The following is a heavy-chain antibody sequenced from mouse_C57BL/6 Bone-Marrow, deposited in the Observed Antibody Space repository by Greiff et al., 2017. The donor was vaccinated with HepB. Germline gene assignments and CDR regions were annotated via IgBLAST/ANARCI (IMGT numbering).Heavy chain of an antibody. CDR3: ARSTVVATDWYFDV. J-gene: IGHJ1*03. CDR1: GFTFSSYA. CDR2: ISDGGSYT. Sequence: EVKLMESGGGLVKPGGSLKLSCAASGFTFSSYAMSWVRQTPEKRLEWVATISDGGSYTYYPDNVKGRFTISRDNAKNNLYLQMSHLKSEDTAMYYCARSTVVATDWYFDVWGTGTTVTVSS. D-gene: IGHD1-1*01. V-gene: IGHV5-4*03.